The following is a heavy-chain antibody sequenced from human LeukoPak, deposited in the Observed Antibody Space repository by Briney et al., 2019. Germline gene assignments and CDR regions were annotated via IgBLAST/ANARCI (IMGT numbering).Heavy chain of an antibody. D-gene: IGHD3-10*01. CDR2: ISSSSSYI. V-gene: IGHV3-21*01. Sequence: GGSLRLSCAASGFTFSSYSMNWVRQAPGKGLEWVSSISSSSSYIYYADSVKGRFTISRDNAKNFLYLQMRSLRVEDTAVYYCARDQFGKGNWFDPWGQGTLVTVSS. CDR3: ARDQFGKGNWFDP. CDR1: GFTFSSYS. J-gene: IGHJ5*02.